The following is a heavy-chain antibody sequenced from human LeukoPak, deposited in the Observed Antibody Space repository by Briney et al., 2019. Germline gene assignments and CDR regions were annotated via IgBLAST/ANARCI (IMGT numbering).Heavy chain of an antibody. CDR3: ARHQEAAAASGYFDY. Sequence: ASVKVSCKASGGTFSSDTISWVRQAPGQSLEWMGGFIPIFATTHFAQKSRDRVTFTADDSTGTAYMELSSLRSDDTAMYFCARHQEAAAASGYFDYWGQGTLVTVSS. J-gene: IGHJ4*02. V-gene: IGHV1-69*13. CDR2: FIPIFATT. CDR1: GGTFSSDT. D-gene: IGHD6-13*01.